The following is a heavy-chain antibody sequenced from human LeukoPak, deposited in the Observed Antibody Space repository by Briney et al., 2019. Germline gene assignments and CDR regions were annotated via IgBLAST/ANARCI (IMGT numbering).Heavy chain of an antibody. D-gene: IGHD2-2*01. CDR3: ASTEYCSSTSCSNGAFDI. CDR2: IYYSGST. Sequence: SETLSLTCTVSGGSISSYYWSWIRQPPGKGLEWIGYIYYSGSTNYNPSLKSRVTISVDTSKNQFSLKLSSVTAADTAVYYCASTEYCSSTSCSNGAFDIWGQGTMVTVSS. J-gene: IGHJ3*02. CDR1: GGSISSYY. V-gene: IGHV4-59*08.